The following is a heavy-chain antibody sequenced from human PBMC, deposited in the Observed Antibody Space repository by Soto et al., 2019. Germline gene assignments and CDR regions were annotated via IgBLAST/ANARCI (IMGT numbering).Heavy chain of an antibody. CDR1: GGTFSSYA. D-gene: IGHD2-15*01. V-gene: IGHV1-69*01. CDR2: IIPIFGTA. J-gene: IGHJ4*02. CDR3: ARDLTIGYCSGGSCYYQAFDY. Sequence: QVQLVQSGAEVKKPGSSVKVSCKASGGTFSSYAISWVRQAPGQGLEWMGGIIPIFGTANYAQKFQGRVTITADDSTSTACMELSSLRSEDTAVYYCARDLTIGYCSGGSCYYQAFDYWGQGTLVTVSS.